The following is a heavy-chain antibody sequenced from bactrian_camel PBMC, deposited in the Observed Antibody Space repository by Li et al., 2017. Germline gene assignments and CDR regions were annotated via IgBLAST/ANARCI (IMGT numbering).Heavy chain of an antibody. CDR2: TNSGGGSR. CDR1: GFAFSNYA. J-gene: IGHJ6*01. V-gene: IGHV3S31*01. CDR3: ARGGVRTGGFAY. D-gene: IGHD7*01. Sequence: VQLVESGGGLVQPGGSLVLSCAASGFAFSNYAMRWVRQAPGKGLEWVSDTNSGGGSRFYADSVKRRLTISRDNPKNTLYLQLDDLKPEDAAMYYCARGGVRTGGFAYWGQGTQVTVS.